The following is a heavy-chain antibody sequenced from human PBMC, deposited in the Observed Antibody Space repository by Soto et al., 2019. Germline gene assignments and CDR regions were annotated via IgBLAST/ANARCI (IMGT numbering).Heavy chain of an antibody. D-gene: IGHD3-22*01. J-gene: IGHJ3*02. CDR2: IYYSGST. Sequence: SETLSLTCTVSGGSISRGGYYWSWIRQHPGKGLEWIGYIYYSGSTYYNPSLKSRVTISVDTSKNQFSLKLSSVTAADTAVYNCARAGSNYYDSSGYYYSFAFDIWGQGTMVTVSS. CDR1: GGSISRGGYY. V-gene: IGHV4-31*03. CDR3: ARAGSNYYDSSGYYYSFAFDI.